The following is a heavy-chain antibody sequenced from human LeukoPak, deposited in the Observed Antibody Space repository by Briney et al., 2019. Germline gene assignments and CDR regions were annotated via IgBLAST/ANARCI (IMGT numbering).Heavy chain of an antibody. CDR2: IIPIFGTA. D-gene: IGHD3-22*01. J-gene: IGHJ4*02. CDR3: ARATTYYYDSSGYSTCFGY. Sequence: SVKVSCTASGGTFSSYAISWVRQAPGQGLEWMGGIIPIFGTANYAQKSQGRVTITADESTSTAYMELSSLRSEDTAVYYCARATTYYYDSSGYSTCFGYWGQGTLVTVSS. V-gene: IGHV1-69*13. CDR1: GGTFSSYA.